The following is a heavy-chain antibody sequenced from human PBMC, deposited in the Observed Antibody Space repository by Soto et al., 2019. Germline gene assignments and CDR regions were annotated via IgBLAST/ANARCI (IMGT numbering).Heavy chain of an antibody. CDR3: GRGDGHGSGSHRYFDL. Sequence: QVQLQQWGAGLLKPSETLSLTCVVYDVSFSGYYWSWIRQPPGQGLEWIGEINHSGSTNYNPSPRSRVTISVDTSKNQFSLKLSSVTVADTAVYYCGRGDGHGSGSHRYFDLWGRGTLVTVSS. D-gene: IGHD3-10*01. J-gene: IGHJ2*01. V-gene: IGHV4-34*01. CDR2: INHSGST. CDR1: DVSFSGYY.